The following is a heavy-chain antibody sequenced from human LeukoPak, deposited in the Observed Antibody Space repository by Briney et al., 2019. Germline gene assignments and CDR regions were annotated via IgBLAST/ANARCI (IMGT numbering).Heavy chain of an antibody. CDR1: GFTFSSYG. CDR2: IRYDGTNK. CDR3: AKRNYYYDSSGYYGGGDYFDY. J-gene: IGHJ4*02. V-gene: IGHV3-30*02. D-gene: IGHD3-22*01. Sequence: GGSLRLSCAASGFTFSSYGMHWVRQAPGKGLNCVAFIRYDGTNKYYADSVKGRFTISRDNSKNTLYLQMNSLRAEDTAVYYCAKRNYYYDSSGYYGGGDYFDYWGQGTLVTVSS.